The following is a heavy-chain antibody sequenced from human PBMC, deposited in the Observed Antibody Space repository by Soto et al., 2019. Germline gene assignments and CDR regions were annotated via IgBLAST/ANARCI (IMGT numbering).Heavy chain of an antibody. V-gene: IGHV1-18*01. Sequence: QGQLVQSGAEVKQPGASVKVSCKASGYTFTDFGISWVRQAPGQGLEWMGWISVYNGNTNYAHKVQDRVTMTTDTSTSTAYMELRNLTPDDTAVYYCARDSGNLGNWAYFLDYWGQGTLVTVSS. CDR1: GYTFTDFG. J-gene: IGHJ4*02. CDR2: ISVYNGNT. CDR3: ARDSGNLGNWAYFLDY. D-gene: IGHD7-27*01.